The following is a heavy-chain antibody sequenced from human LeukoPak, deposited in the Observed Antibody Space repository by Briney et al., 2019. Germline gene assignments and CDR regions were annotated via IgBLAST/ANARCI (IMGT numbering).Heavy chain of an antibody. CDR1: GGSISSYY. D-gene: IGHD6-19*01. J-gene: IGHJ4*02. Sequence: SETLSLTCTVSGGSISSYYWSWIRQPPGKGLEWIGYFYTSGSTNYNPSLKSRVTISVDTSKNQFSLKLSSVTAADTAVYYCARHPTVSSGWFRGMWYFDYWGQGTLVTVSS. V-gene: IGHV4-4*09. CDR2: FYTSGST. CDR3: ARHPTVSSGWFRGMWYFDY.